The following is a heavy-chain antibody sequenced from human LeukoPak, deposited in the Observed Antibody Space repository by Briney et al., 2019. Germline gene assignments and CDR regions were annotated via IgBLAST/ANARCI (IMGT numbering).Heavy chain of an antibody. CDR3: ARVGVHYDFWSGFDP. CDR2: IYYSGST. Sequence: PSETLSLTCTVSGGSISSSSYYWGWIRQPPGKGLEWIGSIYYSGSTYYNPSLKSRVTISVDTSKNQFSLKLSSVTAADTAVNYCARVGVHYDFWSGFDPWGQGTLVTVSS. V-gene: IGHV4-39*07. J-gene: IGHJ5*02. CDR1: GGSISSSSYY. D-gene: IGHD3-3*01.